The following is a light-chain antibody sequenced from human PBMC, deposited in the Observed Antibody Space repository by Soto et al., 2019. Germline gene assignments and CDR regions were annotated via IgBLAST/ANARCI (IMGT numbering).Light chain of an antibody. J-gene: IGKJ1*01. CDR1: PSISNS. V-gene: IGKV1-5*01. CDR3: QHYNDYSGT. CDR2: DAS. Sequence: DIQLTQSPSTLSASVGDRVTITCRASPSISNSLAWYQQRPGQAPKLLIYDASTLESGVPSRFSGSGSGTEFTLTVSGLQPDDFATYYCQHYNDYSGTFGQGTKVDIK.